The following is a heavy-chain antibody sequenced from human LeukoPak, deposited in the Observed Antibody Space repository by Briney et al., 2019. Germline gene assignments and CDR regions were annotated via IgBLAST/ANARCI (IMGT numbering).Heavy chain of an antibody. CDR2: INHSGST. CDR3: ARGGSSGWHRRTTAANWFDP. D-gene: IGHD6-19*01. V-gene: IGHV4-34*01. Sequence: PSETLSLTCAVYGGSFSGYYWSWIRQPPGKGLEWIGGINHSGSTNYNPSLKSRVTISVDTSKNQFSLKLSSVTAADTAVYYCARGGSSGWHRRTTAANWFDPWGQGTLVTVSS. J-gene: IGHJ5*02. CDR1: GGSFSGYY.